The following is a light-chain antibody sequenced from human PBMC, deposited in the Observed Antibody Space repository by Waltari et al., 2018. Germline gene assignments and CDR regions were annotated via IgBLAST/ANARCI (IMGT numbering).Light chain of an antibody. Sequence: QSALTQPASVSGSPGQSITISCTGTSYDVGHYNYVSWYQQRPGKAPKLFIYDVSYRPSGVSNRCSGSKSGSTASLTISGLQAEDEADYHCSSYTSSSTVGVLFGGGTKLTVL. CDR2: DVS. CDR3: SSYTSSSTVGVL. CDR1: SYDVGHYNY. V-gene: IGLV2-14*03. J-gene: IGLJ2*01.